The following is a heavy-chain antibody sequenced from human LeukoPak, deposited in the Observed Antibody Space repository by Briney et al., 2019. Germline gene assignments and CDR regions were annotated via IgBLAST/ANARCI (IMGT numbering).Heavy chain of an antibody. J-gene: IGHJ4*02. D-gene: IGHD6-13*01. V-gene: IGHV4-59*01. CDR1: GGSINNFY. CDR3: ARGSTLIAAAEFDY. CDR2: IYYSGSTNT. Sequence: SETLSLTCSVSGGSINNFYWSWIRQPPGKGLEWIGYIYYSGSTNTNYNPSLKSRVTISVDTSKDQFSLKLSSVTAADTAVYYCARGSTLIAAAEFDYWGQGTLVTVSS.